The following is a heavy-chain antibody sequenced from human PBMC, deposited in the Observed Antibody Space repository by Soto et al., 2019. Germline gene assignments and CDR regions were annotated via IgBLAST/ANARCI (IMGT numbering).Heavy chain of an antibody. Sequence: GGSLRLSCAASGFTFDDYAMHWVRQAPGKGLEWVSGISWNSGSIGYADSVKGRFTISRDNAKNSLYLQMNSLRAEDTALYYCAKDLAAAGTHLDYWGQGTLVTVSS. D-gene: IGHD6-13*01. V-gene: IGHV3-9*01. CDR1: GFTFDDYA. J-gene: IGHJ4*02. CDR2: ISWNSGSI. CDR3: AKDLAAAGTHLDY.